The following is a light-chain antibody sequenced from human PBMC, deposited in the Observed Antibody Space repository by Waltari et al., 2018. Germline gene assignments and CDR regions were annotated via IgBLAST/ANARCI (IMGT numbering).Light chain of an antibody. V-gene: IGKV1-39*01. CDR3: QQSYSTPMYT. CDR1: QSISSY. Sequence: DIQITQSPSSLSASVGDRVTITCRASQSISSYLNWYQQKPGKAPNLLIYAASSLQRGVPSRFSGSGSGTDFTLTISSLQPEDFATYYCQQSYSTPMYTFGQGTKLEIK. J-gene: IGKJ2*01. CDR2: AAS.